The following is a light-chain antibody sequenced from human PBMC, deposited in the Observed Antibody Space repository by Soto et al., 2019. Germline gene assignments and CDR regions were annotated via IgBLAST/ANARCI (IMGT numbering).Light chain of an antibody. Sequence: QSALTQPASVSGSPGQSITISCTGGSSDVGGYNYVSWFQQHPGKAPKLMIYEVTNRPSGVSNRFSGSKSGSTASLTISGLQAEDEADYYCSSYTGSNTLVFGTGTKLTVL. CDR1: SSDVGGYNY. CDR2: EVT. J-gene: IGLJ1*01. CDR3: SSYTGSNTLV. V-gene: IGLV2-14*01.